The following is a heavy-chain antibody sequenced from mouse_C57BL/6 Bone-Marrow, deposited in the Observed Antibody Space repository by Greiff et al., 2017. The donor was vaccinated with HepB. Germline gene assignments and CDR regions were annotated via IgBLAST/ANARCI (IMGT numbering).Heavy chain of an antibody. V-gene: IGHV1-78*01. D-gene: IGHD1-1*02. CDR1: GFTFTDHT. CDR2: IYPRDGST. Sequence: SDAELVKPGASVKISCKVSGFTFTDHTLHWMKQRPEQGLEWIGSIYPRDGSTKYNEKFKGKATLTADKSSSTVYMQLNSLTSEDSEVYFCASPGGGSSVRFAYWGQGTLVTVSA. CDR3: ASPGGGSSVRFAY. J-gene: IGHJ3*01.